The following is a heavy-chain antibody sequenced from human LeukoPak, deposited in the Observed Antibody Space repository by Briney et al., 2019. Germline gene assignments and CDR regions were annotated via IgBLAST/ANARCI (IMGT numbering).Heavy chain of an antibody. V-gene: IGHV1-8*03. CDR3: ARSHPYCSSTSCDAFDI. CDR1: GYTFTSYD. D-gene: IGHD2-2*01. J-gene: IGHJ3*02. Sequence: GASVKVSCKASGYTFTSYDINWVRQATGQGLEWMGWMNPNSGNTGYAQKFQGRVTITRNTSISTAYMELSSLRSEDTAVYYCARSHPYCSSTSCDAFDIWGQGTMVTVSS. CDR2: MNPNSGNT.